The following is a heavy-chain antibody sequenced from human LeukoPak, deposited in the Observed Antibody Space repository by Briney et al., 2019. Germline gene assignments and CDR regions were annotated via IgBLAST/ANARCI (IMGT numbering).Heavy chain of an antibody. CDR2: IYTSGST. CDR3: ARLGTMIVDTRIGY. CDR1: GGSISSGSYY. Sequence: SQTLSLTCTVSGGSISSGSYYWSWIRQPAGKGLEWIGRIYTSGSTNYNPSLKSRVTISVDTSKNQFSLKLSSVTAADTAVYYCARLGTMIVDTRIGYWGQGTLVTVSS. J-gene: IGHJ4*02. V-gene: IGHV4-61*02. D-gene: IGHD3-22*01.